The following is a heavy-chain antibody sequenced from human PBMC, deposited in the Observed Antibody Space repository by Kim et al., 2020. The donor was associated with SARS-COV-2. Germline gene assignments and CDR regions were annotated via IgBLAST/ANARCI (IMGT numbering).Heavy chain of an antibody. Sequence: LTISRDNSKNTLYLQMNSLRAEDTAVYYCARSHWDYIWGSYRYWGLFDYWGQGTLVTVSS. CDR3: ARSHWDYIWGSYRYWGLFDY. D-gene: IGHD3-16*02. V-gene: IGHV3-30*01. J-gene: IGHJ4*02.